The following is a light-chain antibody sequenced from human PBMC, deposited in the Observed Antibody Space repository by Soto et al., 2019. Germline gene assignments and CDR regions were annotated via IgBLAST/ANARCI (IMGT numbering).Light chain of an antibody. CDR1: QRVSNN. CDR2: DAS. CDR3: QQYNNWPPWA. J-gene: IGKJ1*01. V-gene: IGKV3-15*01. Sequence: ILMTQSPATLSVSPGERATLPCRASQRVSNNLAWYQQKPGQAPRLLIYDASTRATGIPARFSGSGSGTEFTLTISGLQSEDFAVYYCQQYNNWPPWAFGQGTKVVVK.